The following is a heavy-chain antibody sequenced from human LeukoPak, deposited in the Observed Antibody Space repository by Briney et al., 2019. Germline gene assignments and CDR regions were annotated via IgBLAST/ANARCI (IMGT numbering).Heavy chain of an antibody. CDR2: IIPIFGTA. D-gene: IGHD4-17*01. J-gene: IGHJ4*02. CDR3: ASDYGDYFDY. CDR1: GGTFSSYA. V-gene: IGHV1-69*05. Sequence: SVKVSCKASGGTFSSYAISWVRQAPGQGLEWMGGIIPIFGTANYAQKFQGRVTMTRDTSISTAYMELSRLRSDDTAVYYCASDYGDYFDYWGQGTLVTVSS.